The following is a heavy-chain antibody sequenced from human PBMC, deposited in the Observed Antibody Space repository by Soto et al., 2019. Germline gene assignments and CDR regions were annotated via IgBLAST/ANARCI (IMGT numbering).Heavy chain of an antibody. Sequence: QVQLVESGGGVVQPGRSLRLSCAASGFTFSSYGMHWVRQAPGKGLEWVAVISYDGSNKYYADSVKGRFTSSRDNSKNTLYLQMNSLRAEDTAVYYCAKVGEQLVRGNYYYGMDVWGQGTTVTVSS. CDR3: AKVGEQLVRGNYYYGMDV. V-gene: IGHV3-30*18. CDR1: GFTFSSYG. D-gene: IGHD6-13*01. CDR2: ISYDGSNK. J-gene: IGHJ6*02.